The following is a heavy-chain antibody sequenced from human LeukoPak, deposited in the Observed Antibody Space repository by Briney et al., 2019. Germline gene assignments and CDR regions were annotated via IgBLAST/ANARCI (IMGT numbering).Heavy chain of an antibody. CDR2: IYYSGNT. CDR3: ARLPMIRGVTEYYFDY. CDR1: GGSTSGYY. J-gene: IGHJ4*02. Sequence: PSETLSLTCSVSGGSTSGYYWSWIRQPPGKGLEWIGYIYYSGNTNYNPSLKSRVTTSVDTSKNQFSLDLYFVTAADTAVYYCARLPMIRGVTEYYFDYWGQGSLVTVSS. D-gene: IGHD3-10*01. V-gene: IGHV4-59*01.